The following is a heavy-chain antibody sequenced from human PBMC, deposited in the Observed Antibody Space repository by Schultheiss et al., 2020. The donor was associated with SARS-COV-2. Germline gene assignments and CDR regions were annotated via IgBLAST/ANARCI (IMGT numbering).Heavy chain of an antibody. CDR2: IIPIFGTA. D-gene: IGHD6-19*01. CDR1: GYTFTSYD. Sequence: SVKVSCKASGYTFTSYDINWVRQATGQGLEWMGGIIPIFGTANYAQKFQGRVTITADKSTSTAYMELSSLRSEDTAVYYCAGEVAVAGTVGWFDPWGQGTLVTVSS. V-gene: IGHV1-69*06. CDR3: AGEVAVAGTVGWFDP. J-gene: IGHJ5*02.